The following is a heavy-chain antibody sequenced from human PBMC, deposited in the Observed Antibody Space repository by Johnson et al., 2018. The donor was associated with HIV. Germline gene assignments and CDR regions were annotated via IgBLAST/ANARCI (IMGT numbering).Heavy chain of an antibody. D-gene: IGHD1-7*01. J-gene: IGHJ3*01. CDR2: IKSKTDGGTT. Sequence: EVQLMESGGGLVQPGGSLRLSCAASGFTFSSFGMHWVRQAPGKGLEWVGRIKSKTDGGTTDYAAPVKGRFTISRDDSKNTLYLQMNTLGAEDTALYYCARGSLAYDNWNYEDAFDVWGQGTMVTVSS. CDR1: GFTFSSFG. V-gene: IGHV3-15*05. CDR3: ARGSLAYDNWNYEDAFDV.